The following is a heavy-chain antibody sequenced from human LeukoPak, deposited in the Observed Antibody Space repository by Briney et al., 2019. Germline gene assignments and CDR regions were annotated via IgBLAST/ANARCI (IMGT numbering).Heavy chain of an antibody. CDR3: ARGQWLGDFDY. CDR1: GGSFGRYA. CDR2: IVPILGTA. Sequence: ASVKVSCKAPGGSFGRYAIHWVRQAPGQGLEWMGGIVPILGTANYAQKFQGRVTITADDSTGTAYMELTSLRSADTAVYYCARGQWLGDFDYWGQGTLVTVSS. D-gene: IGHD6-19*01. J-gene: IGHJ4*02. V-gene: IGHV1-69*13.